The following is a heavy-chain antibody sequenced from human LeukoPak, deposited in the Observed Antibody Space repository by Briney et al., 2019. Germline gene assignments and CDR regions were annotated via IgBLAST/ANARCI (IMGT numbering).Heavy chain of an antibody. J-gene: IGHJ4*02. CDR2: FNPNSGGT. D-gene: IGHD6-19*01. CDR3: AREYSSGWYGDY. CDR1: GYTFTGYY. Sequence: ASVKVSCKASGYTFTGYYMHWVRQAPGQGLEWMGRFNPNSGGTRYAQKFQGRVTMTRDTSISTAYMGLSRLRSDDTAVYYCAREYSSGWYGDYWGQGTLVTVSS. V-gene: IGHV1-2*06.